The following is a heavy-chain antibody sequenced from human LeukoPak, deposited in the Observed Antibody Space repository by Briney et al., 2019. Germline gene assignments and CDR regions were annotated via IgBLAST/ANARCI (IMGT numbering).Heavy chain of an antibody. Sequence: ASVKLSCKASGYTFTGYYMAWVRQPPGQGLEWMGWSNPNSGGTNYAQKFQGRVTMTRDTSISTAYMELSRLRSDDTAVYYCARVDSSGWYYFDYWGQGTLVTVSS. CDR3: ARVDSSGWYYFDY. CDR1: GYTFTGYY. V-gene: IGHV1-2*02. D-gene: IGHD6-19*01. CDR2: SNPNSGGT. J-gene: IGHJ4*02.